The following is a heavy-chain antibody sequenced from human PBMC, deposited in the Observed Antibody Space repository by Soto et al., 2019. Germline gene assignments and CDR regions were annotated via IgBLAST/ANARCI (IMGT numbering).Heavy chain of an antibody. CDR3: ARGVVRGVIIMTMDV. J-gene: IGHJ6*02. CDR2: IIPIFGTA. Sequence: ASVKVSCKASGGTFSSYAISWVRQAPGQGLEWMGGIIPIFGTANYAQKFQGRVTITADESTSTAYMELSSLRSEDTAVYYCARGVVRGVIIMTMDVWGQGTTVTVSS. D-gene: IGHD3-10*01. CDR1: GGTFSSYA. V-gene: IGHV1-69*13.